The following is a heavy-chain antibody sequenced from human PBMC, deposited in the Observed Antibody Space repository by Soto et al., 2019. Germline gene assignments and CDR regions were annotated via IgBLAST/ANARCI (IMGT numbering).Heavy chain of an antibody. V-gene: IGHV1-8*02. CDR3: TRAYGAETFDF. CDR2: MNPNSGNT. J-gene: IGHJ5*01. CDR1: GYTFNNYD. Sequence: ASVKVSCKASGYTFNNYDIHWVRQAPGHGLEWMGWMNPNSGNTGDAQNFRGRVTMTQNTAIGTAYMELSSLRSDDTATYYCTRAYGAETFDFWGKGTRVTVSS. D-gene: IGHD3-10*01.